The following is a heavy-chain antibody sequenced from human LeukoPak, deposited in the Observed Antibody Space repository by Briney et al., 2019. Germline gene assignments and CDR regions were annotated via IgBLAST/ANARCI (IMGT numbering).Heavy chain of an antibody. CDR2: INPSGGST. CDR3: ARGSGTIFGVVII. V-gene: IGHV1-46*01. J-gene: IGHJ4*02. D-gene: IGHD3-3*01. Sequence: ASVKVSCKASGYTFTSHYMHWVRQAPGQGLEWMGIINPSGGSTTYAQKFQGRVTMTRDTSTSTVYMEPSSLRSEDTAVYYCARGSGTIFGVVIIWGQGTLVTVSS. CDR1: GYTFTSHY.